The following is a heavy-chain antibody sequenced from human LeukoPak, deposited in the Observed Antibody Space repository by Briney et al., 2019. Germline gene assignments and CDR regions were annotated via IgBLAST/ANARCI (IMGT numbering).Heavy chain of an antibody. J-gene: IGHJ4*02. CDR2: IYYSGST. V-gene: IGHV4-38-2*02. CDR1: GYSISSGYY. CDR3: ASSGYYYLMYY. D-gene: IGHD3-22*01. Sequence: SGTLSLTCTVSGYSISSGYYWGWIRQPPGKGLEWIGSIYYSGSTYYNPSLKSRVTISVDTSKNQFSLKLSSVTAADTAVYYCASSGYYYLMYYWGQGTLVTVSS.